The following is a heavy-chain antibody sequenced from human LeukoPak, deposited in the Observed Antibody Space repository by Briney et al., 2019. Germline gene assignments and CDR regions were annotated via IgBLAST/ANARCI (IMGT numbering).Heavy chain of an antibody. CDR2: IYTTGTT. J-gene: IGHJ5*02. V-gene: IGHV4-4*07. D-gene: IGHD2-8*01. Sequence: SETLSLTCTVSGGSISSYYWSWIRQPAGKGLEWIGRIYTTGTTNYNPNYTPSLQSRVTMSVDTSKNQFSLKLSSVTAADTAVYYCARYGVGFGMAWFDPWGQGTLVTVSS. CDR1: GGSISSYY. CDR3: ARYGVGFGMAWFDP.